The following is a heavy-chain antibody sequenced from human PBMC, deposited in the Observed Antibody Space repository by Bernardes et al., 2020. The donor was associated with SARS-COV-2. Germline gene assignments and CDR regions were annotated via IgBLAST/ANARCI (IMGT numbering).Heavy chain of an antibody. D-gene: IGHD3-22*01. CDR3: ANLIPHYYDTKDY. J-gene: IGHJ4*02. CDR2: ISGSGGST. Sequence: GGSLRLSCAASGFTFSSYAMSWVRQAPGKGLELVSAISGSGGSTYYADSVKGRFTISRDNSKNTLYLQMNSLRAEDTAVYYCANLIPHYYDTKDYWGQGTLVTVSS. CDR1: GFTFSSYA. V-gene: IGHV3-23*01.